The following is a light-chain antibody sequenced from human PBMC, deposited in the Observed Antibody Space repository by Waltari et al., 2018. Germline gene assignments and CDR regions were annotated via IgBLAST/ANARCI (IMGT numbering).Light chain of an antibody. CDR1: QDISNY. V-gene: IGKV1-33*01. CDR3: MQSLQTPLT. Sequence: DIQMTQSPSSLSASVGDRVTITCQASQDISNYLNWFQQKPGRAPKLLIFDASTLESGVPSRFSGSGSGTHFTLKISRVEAEDVGVYYCMQSLQTPLTFGGGTKVEIK. CDR2: DAS. J-gene: IGKJ4*01.